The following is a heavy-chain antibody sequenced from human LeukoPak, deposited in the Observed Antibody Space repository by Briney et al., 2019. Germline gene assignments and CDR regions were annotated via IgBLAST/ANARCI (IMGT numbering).Heavy chain of an antibody. J-gene: IGHJ4*02. CDR2: ISGSGDNT. CDR1: GFTFSSYS. CDR3: AKDFVVVPGNVNYFDY. Sequence: GGSLRLSCAASGFTFSSYSMSWVRQAPGKGLEWVSAISGSGDNTYYADSVKGRFTVSRDNSKNTLYVQMKSLRAEDTAVYYCAKDFVVVPGNVNYFDYWGQGTLVTVSS. D-gene: IGHD2-21*02. V-gene: IGHV3-23*01.